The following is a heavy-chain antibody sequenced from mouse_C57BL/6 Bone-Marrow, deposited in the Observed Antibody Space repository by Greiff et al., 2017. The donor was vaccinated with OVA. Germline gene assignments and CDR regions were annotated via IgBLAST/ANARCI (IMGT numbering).Heavy chain of an antibody. Sequence: EVQVVESGGGLVKPGGSLKLSCAASGFTFSDYGMHWVRQAPEKGLEWVAYISSGSSTIYYADTVKGRFTISRDNAKNTLFLQMTRLRSEDTAMYYCARRNWDYFDYWGQGTTLTVSS. J-gene: IGHJ2*01. CDR1: GFTFSDYG. D-gene: IGHD4-1*01. CDR2: ISSGSSTI. CDR3: ARRNWDYFDY. V-gene: IGHV5-17*01.